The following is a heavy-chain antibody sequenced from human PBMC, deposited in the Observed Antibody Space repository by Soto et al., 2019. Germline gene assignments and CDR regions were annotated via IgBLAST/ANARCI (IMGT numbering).Heavy chain of an antibody. J-gene: IGHJ5*02. Sequence: SVKVSCKASGGTFSSYAISWVRQAPGQGLEWMGGIIPIFGTANYAQKFQGRVTITADESTSTAYMELSSLRSEDTAVYYCARVMVGIAAAGPYNWLDPWGQGTLVTVSS. CDR3: ARVMVGIAAAGPYNWLDP. CDR1: GGTFSSYA. V-gene: IGHV1-69*13. D-gene: IGHD6-13*01. CDR2: IIPIFGTA.